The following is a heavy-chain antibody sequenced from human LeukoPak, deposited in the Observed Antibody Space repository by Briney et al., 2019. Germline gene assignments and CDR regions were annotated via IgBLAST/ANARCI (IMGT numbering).Heavy chain of an antibody. J-gene: IGHJ4*02. CDR3: AKSPSRYDFWSSYYSYFDY. D-gene: IGHD3-3*01. CDR2: ISYDGSNK. V-gene: IGHV3-30*18. Sequence: GGSLRLSCAASGFTFSNNGMDWVRQAPGKGLEWVAVISYDGSNKYYADSVKGRFTISRDNSKNTLYLQMNSLRAEDTAVYYCAKSPSRYDFWSSYYSYFDYWGRGTLVTVSS. CDR1: GFTFSNNG.